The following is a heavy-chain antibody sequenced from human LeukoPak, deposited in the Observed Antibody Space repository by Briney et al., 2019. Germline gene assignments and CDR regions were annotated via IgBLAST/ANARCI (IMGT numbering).Heavy chain of an antibody. CDR3: AKVSMVRGPPLYYFDY. CDR2: ISGSGGST. J-gene: IGHJ4*02. V-gene: IGHV3-23*01. CDR1: GFTFSSYA. Sequence: GGSLRLSCAASGFTFSSYAMSWVRQAPGKGLEWVSAISGSGGSTYYADSVKGRFTISRDNSENTLYLQMNSLRAEDTAVYYCAKVSMVRGPPLYYFDYWGQGTLVTVSS. D-gene: IGHD3-10*01.